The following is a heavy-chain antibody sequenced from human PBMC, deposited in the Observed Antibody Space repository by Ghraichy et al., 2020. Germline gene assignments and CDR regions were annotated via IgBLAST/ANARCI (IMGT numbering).Heavy chain of an antibody. V-gene: IGHV3-9*01. CDR3: AKDMHYSSSPGSSAFDI. Sequence: SLNISCAASGFNFDDYAMHWVRQAPGKGLEWVSGISWNSGSIGYADSVRGRFTISRANARNSLYLQMSSLRAEDTALYYCAKDMHYSSSPGSSAFDIWGQGTMVTVSS. CDR2: ISWNSGSI. CDR1: GFNFDDYA. J-gene: IGHJ3*02. D-gene: IGHD6-6*01.